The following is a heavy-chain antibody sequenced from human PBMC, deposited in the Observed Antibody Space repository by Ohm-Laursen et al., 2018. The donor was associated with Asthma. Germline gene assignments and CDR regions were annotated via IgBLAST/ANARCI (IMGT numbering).Heavy chain of an antibody. CDR1: GYTFSRYS. J-gene: IGHJ1*01. D-gene: IGHD1-26*01. V-gene: IGHV3-21*01. Sequence: SLRLSCTASGYTFSRYSIHWVRQVPGKGLEWVASISTASTFIYYADSVRGRFTTSRDNAKNSVYLQMNSLRAEDTALYYCARIGPEWELPGREYSLHHWGQGIQVTVSS. CDR3: ARIGPEWELPGREYSLHH. CDR2: ISTASTFI.